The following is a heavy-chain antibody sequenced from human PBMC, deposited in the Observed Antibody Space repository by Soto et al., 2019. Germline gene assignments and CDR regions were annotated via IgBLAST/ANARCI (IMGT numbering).Heavy chain of an antibody. CDR3: TTDHSIRLSRLVS. J-gene: IGHJ4*02. CDR1: GFTFSNAW. Sequence: GGSLRLSCAASGFTFSNAWMSWVRQAPGKGLEWVGRIKSKTDGGTTDYAAPVKGRFTISRDDSKNTLYLQMNSLKTEDTAVYYCTTDHSIRLSRLVSWGQGTLVTVSS. CDR2: IKSKTDGGTT. D-gene: IGHD3-16*01. V-gene: IGHV3-15*01.